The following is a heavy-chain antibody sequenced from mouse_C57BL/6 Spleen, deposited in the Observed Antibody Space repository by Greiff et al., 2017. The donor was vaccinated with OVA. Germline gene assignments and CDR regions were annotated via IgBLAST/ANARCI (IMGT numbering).Heavy chain of an antibody. J-gene: IGHJ4*01. Sequence: EVMLVESGGGLVKPGGSLKLSCAASGFTFSSYAMSWVRQTPEKRLEWVATISDGGSYTYYPDNVKGRFTISRDNAKNNLYLQMSHLKSEDTAMYYCARDRELERGYAMDYWGQGTSVTVSS. CDR1: GFTFSSYA. CDR2: ISDGGSYT. V-gene: IGHV5-4*01. D-gene: IGHD1-3*01. CDR3: ARDRELERGYAMDY.